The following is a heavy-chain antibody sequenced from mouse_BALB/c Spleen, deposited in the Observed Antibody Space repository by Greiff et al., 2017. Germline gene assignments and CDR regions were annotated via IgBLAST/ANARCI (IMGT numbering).Heavy chain of an antibody. J-gene: IGHJ3*01. CDR3: APMITVAWFAD. Sequence: VQLQQSGAELVRPGTSVKVSCKASGYAFTNYLIEWVKQRPGQGLEWIGVINPGSGGTNYNEKFKGKATLTADKASSTAYMQLRSLTSEDSAVYYGAPMITVAWFADWGQGTLVTVAA. D-gene: IGHD2-4*01. CDR2: INPGSGGT. V-gene: IGHV1-54*01. CDR1: GYAFTNYL.